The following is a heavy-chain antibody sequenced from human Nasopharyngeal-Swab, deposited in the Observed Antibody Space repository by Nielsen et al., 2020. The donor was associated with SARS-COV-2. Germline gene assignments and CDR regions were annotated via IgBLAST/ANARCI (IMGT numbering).Heavy chain of an antibody. V-gene: IGHV4-31*03. CDR2: IYYSGSN. D-gene: IGHD2-2*01. CDR3: ARWGVVPAADYYYGMDV. Sequence: SETLSLTCTVSGGSIRCGGYYWSWIRQHPGKGLKWIGYIYYSGSNYYNPSLKSRVTISVDTSKTQFSLKLSSVTSADTAVYYCARWGVVPAADYYYGMDVWGQGTTVTVSS. CDR1: GGSIRCGGYY. J-gene: IGHJ6*02.